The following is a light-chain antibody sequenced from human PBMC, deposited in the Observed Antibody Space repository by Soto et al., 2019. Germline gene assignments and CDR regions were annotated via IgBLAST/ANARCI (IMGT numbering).Light chain of an antibody. Sequence: DIQMTQSPSSLSASVGDRVTITCRASQTITYYVNGYQQKQGGAPKLLIHAASNRQSGVPSRFSGSGSGTDFPLTISSLQHEHLSTYYCQQSLTIPMTCGQGTKV. CDR3: QQSLTIPMT. CDR1: QTITYY. CDR2: AAS. V-gene: IGKV1-39*01. J-gene: IGKJ2*01.